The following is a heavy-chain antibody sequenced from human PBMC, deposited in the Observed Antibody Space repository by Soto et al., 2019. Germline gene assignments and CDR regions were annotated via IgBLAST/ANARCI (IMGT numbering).Heavy chain of an antibody. CDR1: GLTFSRYS. Sequence: GGSLRLSCAASGLTFSRYSMNWVRQAPGKGLEWISYISPTSTTIYYADSVKGRFTISRDNAKSSLYLQMNTLREEDTAVYYCARDPAVLTAPPPYFDYWGQGTLVTVSS. V-gene: IGHV3-48*02. J-gene: IGHJ4*02. CDR2: ISPTSTTI. CDR3: ARDPAVLTAPPPYFDY. D-gene: IGHD2-21*02.